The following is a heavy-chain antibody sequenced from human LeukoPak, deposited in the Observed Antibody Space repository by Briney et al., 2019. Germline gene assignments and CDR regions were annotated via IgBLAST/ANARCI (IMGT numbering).Heavy chain of an antibody. CDR3: ARAGAPMHGRPGYNWFDP. V-gene: IGHV3-53*01. CDR2: IYSGGST. J-gene: IGHJ5*02. D-gene: IGHD3-10*01. CDR1: GFTVSSNY. Sequence: GGSLRLSCAASGFTVSSNYMSWVRQAPGKGLEWVSVIYSGGSTYYADSVKGRFTISRDNSKNTLYLQMNSLRAEDTAVYYCARAGAPMHGRPGYNWFDPWGQGTLVTVSS.